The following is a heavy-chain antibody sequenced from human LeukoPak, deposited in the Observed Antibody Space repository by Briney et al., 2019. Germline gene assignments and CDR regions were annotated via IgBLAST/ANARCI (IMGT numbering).Heavy chain of an antibody. D-gene: IGHD1-1*01. V-gene: IGHV3-23*01. Sequence: PGGSLRLSCAASGFTFNNYAMSWVRQAPGKGLEWVSAIGDNGGDTKYADSVEGRFIISRDNSKNTLYLQMNSLRVEDTAIYYCGKDWKLDYWGQGTLVTVSS. CDR1: GFTFNNYA. J-gene: IGHJ4*02. CDR2: IGDNGGDT. CDR3: GKDWKLDY.